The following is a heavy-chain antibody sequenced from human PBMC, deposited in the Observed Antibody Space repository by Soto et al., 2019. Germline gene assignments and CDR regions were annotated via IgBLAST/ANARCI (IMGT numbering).Heavy chain of an antibody. Sequence: EVQLVESGGGLVQPGGSLRLSCAASGFTFSSYWMSWVRQAPGKGLEWVANIKQDGSEKYYVDSVKGRFTISRDNAKNSLYLQMNSLRAEDTPVYYCARGDIVVVPAVYYYYGMDVWGQGTTVTVSS. CDR3: ARGDIVVVPAVYYYYGMDV. CDR1: GFTFSSYW. D-gene: IGHD2-2*01. CDR2: IKQDGSEK. J-gene: IGHJ6*02. V-gene: IGHV3-7*05.